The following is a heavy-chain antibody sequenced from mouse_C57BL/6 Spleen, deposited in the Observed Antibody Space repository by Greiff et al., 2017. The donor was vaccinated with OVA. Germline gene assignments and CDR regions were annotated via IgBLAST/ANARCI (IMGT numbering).Heavy chain of an antibody. CDR2: IWSDGST. CDR3: ARHGYYGSSYAMDY. J-gene: IGHJ4*01. D-gene: IGHD1-1*01. V-gene: IGHV2-6-1*01. Sequence: QVQLQQSGPGLVAPSQSLSITCTVSGFSLTSYGVHWVRQPPGKGLEWLVVIWSDGSTTYNSALKSRLSISKDNSKSQVFLKMNSLQTDDTAMYYCARHGYYGSSYAMDYWGQGTSVTVSS. CDR1: GFSLTSYG.